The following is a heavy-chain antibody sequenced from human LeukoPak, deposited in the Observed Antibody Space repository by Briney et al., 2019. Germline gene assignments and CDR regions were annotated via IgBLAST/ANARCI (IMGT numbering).Heavy chain of an antibody. V-gene: IGHV3-74*01. CDR2: TNSDGSSR. CDR1: GFTFSGHW. J-gene: IGHJ6*04. Sequence: GGSLRLSCAVSGFTFSGHWMFWVRQAPGKGLEWVSSTNSDGSSRGYTDSVKGRFTVSRDNAKNTLYLQMNSLRAEDTAVYYCAELGITMIGGVWGKGTTVTISS. CDR3: AELGITMIGGV. D-gene: IGHD3-10*02.